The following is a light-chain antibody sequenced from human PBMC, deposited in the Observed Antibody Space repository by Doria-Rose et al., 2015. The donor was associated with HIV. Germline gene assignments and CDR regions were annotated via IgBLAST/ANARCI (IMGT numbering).Light chain of an antibody. J-gene: IGLJ2*01. V-gene: IGLV2-14*04. CDR2: DVS. CDR1: SSDIGGYNY. Sequence: SVSGSPGQSITISCTGTSSDIGGYNYVSWYQQHPGKAPKLMIYDVSKRPSGVSNRFSGSKSGNTASLTISGLQAEDKADYYCSSYTSDNTPVVFGGGTKLTVL. CDR3: SSYTSDNTPVV.